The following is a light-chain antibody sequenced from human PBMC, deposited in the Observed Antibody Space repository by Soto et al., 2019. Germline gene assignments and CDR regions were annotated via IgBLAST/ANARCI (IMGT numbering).Light chain of an antibody. J-gene: IGKJ4*01. CDR3: HQRYIWPPLT. CDR2: DAT. CDR1: QSITKH. Sequence: EIVLTQSPATLSLSPGERATLSCRASQSITKHLDWYQQKPGQAPRLLIYDATNRATGIPARFSGSGSGTDLTLTISSLEPEDFAVYYCHQRYIWPPLTFGGGTKLEIK. V-gene: IGKV3-11*01.